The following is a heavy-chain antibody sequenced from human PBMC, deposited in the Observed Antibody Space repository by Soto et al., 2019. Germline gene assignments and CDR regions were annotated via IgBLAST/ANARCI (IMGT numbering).Heavy chain of an antibody. CDR1: GGTFSSYA. CDR3: ARAPGFGELLAYYYYGMDV. Sequence: SVKVSCKASGGTFSSYAISWVLQAPGQGLEWMGGIIPIFGTANYAQKFQGRVTITADKSTSTAYMELSSLRSEDTAVYYCARAPGFGELLAYYYYGMDVWGQGTTVTVSS. V-gene: IGHV1-69*06. D-gene: IGHD3-10*01. CDR2: IIPIFGTA. J-gene: IGHJ6*02.